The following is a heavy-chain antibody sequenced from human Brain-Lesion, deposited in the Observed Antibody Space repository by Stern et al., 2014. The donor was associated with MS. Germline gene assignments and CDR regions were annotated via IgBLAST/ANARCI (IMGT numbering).Heavy chain of an antibody. V-gene: IGHV4-61*02. J-gene: IGHJ6*02. CDR1: GGSISSGGYY. Sequence: QLQLQESGPGLVKPSQTLSLSCTVSGGSISSGGYYWSWIRQPAGKGLEWIGRIFNSGSTSYNPPHKSRAPISIYTPKNQFPLRLNSMTAADTAVYYCARGRVVPGFQYYATDVWGQGTTVNVSS. D-gene: IGHD2-2*01. CDR3: ARGRVVPGFQYYATDV. CDR2: IFNSGST.